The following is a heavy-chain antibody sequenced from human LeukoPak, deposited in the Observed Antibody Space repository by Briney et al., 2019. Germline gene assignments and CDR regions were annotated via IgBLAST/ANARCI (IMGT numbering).Heavy chain of an antibody. CDR1: GYTFTGYY. CDR2: INPNSGGT. V-gene: IGHV1-2*02. D-gene: IGHD3-22*01. CDR3: ARDLIYDSSGYTQDY. Sequence: ASVKVSCKASGYTFTGYYMHWVRQAPGQGLEWMGWINPNSGGTNYAQKFQGRVTMTRDTSISTAYMELSRLRSDDTAVYYCARDLIYDSSGYTQDYWGQGTLVTVSS. J-gene: IGHJ4*02.